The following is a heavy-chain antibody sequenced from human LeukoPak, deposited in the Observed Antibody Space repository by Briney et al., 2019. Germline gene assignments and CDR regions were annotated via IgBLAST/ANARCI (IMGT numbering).Heavy chain of an antibody. Sequence: PGGSLRLSCAASGFTFSNSWMGWVRQAPGKGLEWISYISGGDDDTTYYADSVRARFTISRDNAKNSLYLQMNSLRVEDTALYYCTKDKIGYGHSYLDYWGQGTLVTVSS. V-gene: IGHV3-11*01. J-gene: IGHJ4*02. CDR2: ISGGDDDTT. D-gene: IGHD3-16*01. CDR3: TKDKIGYGHSYLDY. CDR1: GFTFSNSW.